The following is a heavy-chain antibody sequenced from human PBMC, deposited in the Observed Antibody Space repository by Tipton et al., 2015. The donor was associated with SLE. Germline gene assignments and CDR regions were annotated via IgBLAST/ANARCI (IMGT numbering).Heavy chain of an antibody. Sequence: LSLTCAASGFTFSTYSMHWVRQAPGKGLEWVSIIYSGDSNTYYADSVKGRFTISRDNSKNTLYLQMNSLRAEDTAIYYCAKEYSSGSRFYYYYMDVWGKGTTVTVSS. V-gene: IGHV3-23*03. CDR2: IYSGDSNT. CDR1: GFTFSTYS. CDR3: AKEYSSGSRFYYYYMDV. D-gene: IGHD6-19*01. J-gene: IGHJ6*03.